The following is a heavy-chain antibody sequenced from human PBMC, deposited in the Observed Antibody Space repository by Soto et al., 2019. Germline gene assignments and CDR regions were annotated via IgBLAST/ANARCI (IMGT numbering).Heavy chain of an antibody. Sequence: GGSLRLSCAASGFTVSTNNMNWVRQAPGKGLEWVSLIYGGGSTYYADSVKGRFTISRDSSQNTLSLQMNSLAAEDTAVYYCVREGRSSNSCSTGCHFDCWGQGTLVTVSS. CDR1: GFTVSTNN. J-gene: IGHJ4*02. V-gene: IGHV3-53*01. CDR2: IYGGGST. CDR3: VREGRSSNSCSTGCHFDC. D-gene: IGHD2-2*01.